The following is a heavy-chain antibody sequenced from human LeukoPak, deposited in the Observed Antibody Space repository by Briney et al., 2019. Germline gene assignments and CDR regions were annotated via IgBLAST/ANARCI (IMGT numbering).Heavy chain of an antibody. Sequence: PGGSLRLSCAASGFTFSSYSMTWVRQAPGKGLEWVSSISSSSSYIYYADSVKGRFTISRDNAKNSLYLQMNSLRAEDTAVYYCAREIPLESGVGGPRGYFDLWGRGTLVTVSS. J-gene: IGHJ2*01. CDR3: AREIPLESGVGGPRGYFDL. V-gene: IGHV3-21*01. D-gene: IGHD1-1*01. CDR1: GFTFSSYS. CDR2: ISSSSSYI.